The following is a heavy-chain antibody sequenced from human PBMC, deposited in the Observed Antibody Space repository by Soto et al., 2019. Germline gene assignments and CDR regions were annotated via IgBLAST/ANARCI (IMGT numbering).Heavy chain of an antibody. CDR2: ISGSGWQT. Sequence: EVRLMESGGGFLQPGGSQRLSCVASGFTFNSYAMSWVRQTPEKELEWVSAISGSGWQTYYAQSVQGRFTISRDNSKTTVYLHMNRLRAEDSGIYYCAKGRYFDASGGCANFWGRGTLVTVSS. V-gene: IGHV3-23*01. D-gene: IGHD3-9*01. CDR3: AKGRYFDASGGCANF. CDR1: GFTFNSYA. J-gene: IGHJ2*01.